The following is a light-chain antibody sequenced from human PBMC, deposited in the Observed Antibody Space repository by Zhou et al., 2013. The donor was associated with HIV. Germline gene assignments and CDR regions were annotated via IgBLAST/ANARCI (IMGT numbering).Light chain of an antibody. CDR2: DAS. Sequence: EIVLTQSPGTLSLSPGERATLSCRASESVRSSHLAWYKQKLGQAPRLLIFDASRRATGIPDRFSGSGSGTEFTLTISSLQSEDFAVYYCQQYNNWPPWTFGQGTKVEIK. CDR1: ESVRSSH. CDR3: QQYNNWPPWT. V-gene: IGKV3D-15*01. J-gene: IGKJ1*01.